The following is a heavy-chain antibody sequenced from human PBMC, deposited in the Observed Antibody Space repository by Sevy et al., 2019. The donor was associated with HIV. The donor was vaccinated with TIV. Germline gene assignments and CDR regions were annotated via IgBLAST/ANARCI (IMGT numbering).Heavy chain of an antibody. CDR3: AHRHYDFWSGYYEYNWFDP. Sequence: SGPTLVKPTQTLTLTCTFSGFSLSTSGVGVGWIRQPPGKALEWLALIYWDDDKRYSPSLKSRLTITKDNSKNQVVFTMTNMDPVDTATYYCAHRHYDFWSGYYEYNWFDPWGQGTLVTVSS. J-gene: IGHJ5*02. V-gene: IGHV2-5*02. D-gene: IGHD3-3*01. CDR1: GFSLSTSGVG. CDR2: IYWDDDK.